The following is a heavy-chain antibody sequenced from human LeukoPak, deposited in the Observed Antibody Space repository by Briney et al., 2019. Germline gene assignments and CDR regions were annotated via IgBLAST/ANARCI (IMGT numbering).Heavy chain of an antibody. Sequence: GRSLRLSCAASGFTFSSYGMHWVRQAPGKGLEWVAVISYDGSNKYYADSVKGRFTISRDNSKNTLYLQMNSLRAEDTAVYYCAKDPGSGSYPFYFDYRGQGTLVTVSS. CDR2: ISYDGSNK. D-gene: IGHD3-10*01. CDR3: AKDPGSGSYPFYFDY. CDR1: GFTFSSYG. V-gene: IGHV3-30*18. J-gene: IGHJ4*02.